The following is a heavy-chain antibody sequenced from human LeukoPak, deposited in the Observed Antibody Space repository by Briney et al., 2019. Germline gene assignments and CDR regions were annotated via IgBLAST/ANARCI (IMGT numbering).Heavy chain of an antibody. CDR2: INHSGST. CDR3: ARLYTSDIKYDY. D-gene: IGHD6-6*01. CDR1: GGSFGGYY. V-gene: IGHV4-34*01. Sequence: PSETLSLTCAVYGGSFGGYYWSWIRQPPGKGLEWIGQINHSGSTNYNPSLKSRVTISVDTSKNQFSLKLTSVTAADTAVYYCARLYTSDIKYDYWGQGTLVTVSS. J-gene: IGHJ4*02.